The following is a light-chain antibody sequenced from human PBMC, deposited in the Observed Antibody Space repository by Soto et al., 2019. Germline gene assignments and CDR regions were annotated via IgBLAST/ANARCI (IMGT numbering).Light chain of an antibody. CDR3: QTWGTGIAV. Sequence: QLVLTQSPSASASLGASVKLTCTLSSGYSSYAIAWHQQQPEKGPRYLMRVNRDGSHSTGDGIPDRFSGSSSGTERYLIISNLQSEDEADYYCQTWGTGIAVFGGGTKLTVL. CDR2: VNRDGSH. J-gene: IGLJ3*02. V-gene: IGLV4-69*01. CDR1: SGYSSYA.